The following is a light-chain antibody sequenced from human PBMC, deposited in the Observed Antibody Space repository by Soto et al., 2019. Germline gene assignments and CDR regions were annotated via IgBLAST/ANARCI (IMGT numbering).Light chain of an antibody. Sequence: EIVFTQSPGPPSFSPGEKATPPRRASQSVSSSYLAWYQQKPGQVPRLLMYAASSRATGIPDRFSGSGSGTDFTLTISRLEAEDFAVYYCQQSSSSPITFGQGTRLEL. CDR2: AAS. V-gene: IGKV3-20*01. CDR1: QSVSSSY. J-gene: IGKJ5*01. CDR3: QQSSSSPIT.